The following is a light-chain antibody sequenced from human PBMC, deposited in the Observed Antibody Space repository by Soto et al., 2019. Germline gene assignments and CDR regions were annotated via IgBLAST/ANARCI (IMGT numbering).Light chain of an antibody. V-gene: IGKV3-20*01. Sequence: ENVLTQSPGTLSLSPGERVTLSCRASQSVSNNLAWYQQKPGQAPRLLIYGTSSRATGIPDRFSGSGSGTDFTLTISRLEPEDFAVFYCQQYGSSITFGQGTRLEIK. J-gene: IGKJ5*01. CDR2: GTS. CDR1: QSVSNN. CDR3: QQYGSSIT.